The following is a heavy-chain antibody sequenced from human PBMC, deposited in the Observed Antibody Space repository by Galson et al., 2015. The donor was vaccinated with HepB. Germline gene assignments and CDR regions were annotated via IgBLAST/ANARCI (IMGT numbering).Heavy chain of an antibody. J-gene: IGHJ6*02. V-gene: IGHV3-15*01. CDR2: IKSKTDGGTT. D-gene: IGHD3-10*01. CDR3: TMRGYYYGMDV. CDR1: GFTLSNAW. Sequence: SLRLSCAASGFTLSNAWMSWVRQAPGKGLEWVGRIKSKTDGGTTDYAAPVKGRFTISRDDSKNTLYLQMNSLKTEDTAVYYCTMRGYYYGMDVWGQGTTVTVSS.